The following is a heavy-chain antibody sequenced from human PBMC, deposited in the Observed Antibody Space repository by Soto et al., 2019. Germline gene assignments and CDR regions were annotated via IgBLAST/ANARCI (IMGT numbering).Heavy chain of an antibody. J-gene: IGHJ5*02. V-gene: IGHV4-31*02. CDR2: IYYSGTT. Sequence: SLTCILCVGSIRRGGYYLSWIRQHPGKGLEWIGYIYYSGTTYYNPSLKRRVTISVDTSKNQFSLKLSSVTAADTAVYYCARAVVPAAPNWFDPWGQGTLVT. CDR1: VGSIRRGGYY. D-gene: IGHD2-2*01. CDR3: ARAVVPAAPNWFDP.